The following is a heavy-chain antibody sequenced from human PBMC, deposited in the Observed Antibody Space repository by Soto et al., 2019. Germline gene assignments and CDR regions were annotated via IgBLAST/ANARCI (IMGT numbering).Heavy chain of an antibody. D-gene: IGHD3-16*01. Sequence: EVLLVESGGGLAKPGESLRLSCEASGFTFRNVWMTWLRRAPGRGLEWVATIQKEADGGATDYGAPVAGRFTISRDDSQRILYLQMTSLKGEDTGLYYCTTGENWGRGTLVTVAS. CDR3: TTGEN. CDR1: GFTFRNVW. CDR2: IQKEADGGAT. J-gene: IGHJ4*02. V-gene: IGHV3-15*01.